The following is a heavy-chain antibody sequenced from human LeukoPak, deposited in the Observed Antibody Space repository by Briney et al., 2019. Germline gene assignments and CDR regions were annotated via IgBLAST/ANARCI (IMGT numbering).Heavy chain of an antibody. CDR1: GFSFSGHW. Sequence: RSGGSLRLSCTASGFSFSGHWMHWARQLPGKGLVWVSRISPTGSTTSYADSVKGRFTVSRDNAKNTLYLRVNNLRAEDTAVYYCARGPNSNWSGLDFWGQGTLLTVSS. V-gene: IGHV3-74*01. D-gene: IGHD6-6*01. CDR2: ISPTGSTT. J-gene: IGHJ4*02. CDR3: ARGPNSNWSGLDF.